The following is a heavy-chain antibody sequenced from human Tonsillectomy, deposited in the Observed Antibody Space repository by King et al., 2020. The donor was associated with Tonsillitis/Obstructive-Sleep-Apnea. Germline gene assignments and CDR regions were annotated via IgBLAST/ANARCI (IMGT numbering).Heavy chain of an antibody. V-gene: IGHV4-59*08. Sequence: QLQESGPGLVKPSETLSLTCTVSGGSVSSYYWSWIRQPPGKGLEWIGYIYHSGTTKYNPSLKSRVTISVDTSKNHFSLKLSSVTDADPAVYYCARHVYPYFDYWGQGTLVTVSS. J-gene: IGHJ4*02. CDR2: IYHSGTT. D-gene: IGHD3-16*02. CDR3: ARHVYPYFDY. CDR1: GGSVSSYY.